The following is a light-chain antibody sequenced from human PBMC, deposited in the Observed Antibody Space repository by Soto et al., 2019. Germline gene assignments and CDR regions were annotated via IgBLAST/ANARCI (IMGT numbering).Light chain of an antibody. CDR3: QQYNSYWT. J-gene: IGKJ1*01. Sequence: DIQMTQSPSTLSVSVGDRVTINCRASQSISSWLAWYQQKPGKAPKLLIYKASSLESGVPSRFSGSGSGTEFTLTISSLQPDDFATYYCQQYNSYWTFGQGTKVDIK. CDR2: KAS. CDR1: QSISSW. V-gene: IGKV1-5*03.